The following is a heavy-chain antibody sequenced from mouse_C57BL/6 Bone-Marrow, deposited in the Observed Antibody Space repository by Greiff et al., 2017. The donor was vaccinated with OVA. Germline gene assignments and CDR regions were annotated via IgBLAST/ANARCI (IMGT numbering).Heavy chain of an antibody. Sequence: EVQLQQSGTVLARPGASVKMSCKTSGYTFTSYWMHWVKQRPGQGLEWIGAIYPGNSDTSYNQKVKGKAKLTAVTSASTAYMELSSLTNEDSAVYYCTRDPFITTVENYFDYWGQCTTLTVSS. CDR2: IYPGNSDT. CDR1: GYTFTSYW. CDR3: TRDPFITTVENYFDY. V-gene: IGHV1-5*01. D-gene: IGHD1-1*01. J-gene: IGHJ2*01.